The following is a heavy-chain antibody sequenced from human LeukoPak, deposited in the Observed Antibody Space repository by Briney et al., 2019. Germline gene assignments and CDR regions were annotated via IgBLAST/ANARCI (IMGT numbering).Heavy chain of an antibody. V-gene: IGHV1-8*03. D-gene: IGHD1-26*01. CDR1: GYTFTSYD. Sequence: ASVKVSCKASGYTFTSYDINWVRQATGQGLEWMGWMNPNSGNTGYAQKFQGRVTITRNTSISTAYMELSSLRSEDTAVYYCARGRMEAKGDFDYWGQGTLVTVSS. CDR2: MNPNSGNT. CDR3: ARGRMEAKGDFDY. J-gene: IGHJ4*02.